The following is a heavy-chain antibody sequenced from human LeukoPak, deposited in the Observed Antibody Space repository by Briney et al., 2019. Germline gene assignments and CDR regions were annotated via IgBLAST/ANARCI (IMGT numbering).Heavy chain of an antibody. CDR3: ARDSTMGYYDAFDI. V-gene: IGHV3-21*01. D-gene: IGHD3-10*01. CDR2: ISSSSSYI. J-gene: IGHJ3*02. CDR1: GFTFSSYS. Sequence: GGSLRLSCAASGFTFSSYSMNWVRQAPGKGLEWVSSISSSSSYIYYADSVKGRFTISRDNAKNSLYLQMNSLRAEDTAVYYCARDSTMGYYDAFDIWGKGTMVTVSS.